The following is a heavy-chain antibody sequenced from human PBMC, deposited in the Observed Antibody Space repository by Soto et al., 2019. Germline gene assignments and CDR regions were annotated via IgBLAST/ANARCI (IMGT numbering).Heavy chain of an antibody. Sequence: PSETLSLTCTVSCGSISSYYWSWIRQPPGKGLEWIGYIYYSGSTNYNPSLKSRVTISVDTSKNQFSLKLSSVTAADTAVYYCARTSPETYYYDSSGPRYFDYWGQGTLVTVS. D-gene: IGHD3-22*01. CDR1: CGSISSYY. CDR2: IYYSGST. J-gene: IGHJ4*02. CDR3: ARTSPETYYYDSSGPRYFDY. V-gene: IGHV4-59*01.